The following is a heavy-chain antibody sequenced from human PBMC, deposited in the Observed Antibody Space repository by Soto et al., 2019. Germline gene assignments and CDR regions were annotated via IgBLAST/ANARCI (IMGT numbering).Heavy chain of an antibody. CDR2: IYYSGST. V-gene: IGHV4-59*01. CDR1: GGSISSYY. CDR3: ARELRGTYYYYGMDV. Sequence: QAQLQESGPGLVKPSETLSLTCTVSGGSISSYYWGWIRQPPGKGLEWIGYIYYSGSTNYNPSLKSRVTISVDTSKNQFSLKLSSVTAADTAVYYCARELRGTYYYYGMDVWGQGTTVTVSS. J-gene: IGHJ6*02.